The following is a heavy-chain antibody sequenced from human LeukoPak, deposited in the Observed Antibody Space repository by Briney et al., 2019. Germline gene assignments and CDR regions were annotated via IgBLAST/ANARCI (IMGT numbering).Heavy chain of an antibody. Sequence: PGGSLRLSCAASGFTFSSYEMNWVRQAPGKGLEWVSYISSSGSTIYYADSVKGRFTISRDNAKNSLYLQMNSLRAEDTAVYYCARGNRIAVADPHQYYYYGMDVWGQGTTVTVSS. D-gene: IGHD6-19*01. CDR1: GFTFSSYE. CDR3: ARGNRIAVADPHQYYYYGMDV. J-gene: IGHJ6*02. V-gene: IGHV3-48*03. CDR2: ISSSGSTI.